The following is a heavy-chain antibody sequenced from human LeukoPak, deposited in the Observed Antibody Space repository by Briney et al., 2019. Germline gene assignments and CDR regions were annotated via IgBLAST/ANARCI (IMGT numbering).Heavy chain of an antibody. D-gene: IGHD3-10*01. CDR1: GGSISSYY. CDR2: IYYSGST. J-gene: IGHJ3*02. Sequence: SETLSLTCTVSGGSISSYYWSWIRQPPGKGLEWIGYIYYSGSTNYNPPLKSRVTISVDTSKNQFSLKLSSVTAADTAVYYCARDLGDYYGSGSYSAFDIWGQGTMVTVSS. CDR3: ARDLGDYYGSGSYSAFDI. V-gene: IGHV4-59*01.